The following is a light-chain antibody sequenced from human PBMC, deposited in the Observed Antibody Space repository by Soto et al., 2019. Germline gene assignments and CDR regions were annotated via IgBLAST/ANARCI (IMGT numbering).Light chain of an antibody. Sequence: QSVLTQPPSASGTPGQRVPISCSGSNSNIGSYTVNWYQQVPGTAPKLLIYSDNQRPSGVPDRFSGSKSGTSASLAISGLQSDDEADYYCATWDDSLNAWVFGGGTKVTVL. CDR2: SDN. V-gene: IGLV1-44*01. J-gene: IGLJ3*02. CDR1: NSNIGSYT. CDR3: ATWDDSLNAWV.